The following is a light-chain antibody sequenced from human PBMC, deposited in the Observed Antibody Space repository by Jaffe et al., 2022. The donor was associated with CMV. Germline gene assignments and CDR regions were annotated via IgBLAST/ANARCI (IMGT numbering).Light chain of an antibody. CDR1: SSDVGGYNY. CDR3: NSYAGSHNVV. J-gene: IGLJ2*01. Sequence: QSALTQPPSASGSPGQSVTISCTGTSSDVGGYNYVSWYQQHPGKAPKLIIYEVNKRPSGVPDRFSGSKSGNTASLTVSGLQAEDEADYYCNSYAGSHNVVFGGGTKLTVL. V-gene: IGLV2-8*01. CDR2: EVN.